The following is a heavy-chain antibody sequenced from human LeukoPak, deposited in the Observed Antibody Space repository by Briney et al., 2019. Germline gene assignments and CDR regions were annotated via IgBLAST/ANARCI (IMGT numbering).Heavy chain of an antibody. V-gene: IGHV3-74*01. Sequence: GGSLRLSCAASGFTFSSYWMHWVRQAPGKGLVWVSRIFSDASSTNYADSVKGRFTISRDKAKNTLYLQMNSLRADDTAVYYCARVLPNSGRYFDYWGQGTLVTVSS. D-gene: IGHD6-19*01. CDR3: ARVLPNSGRYFDY. J-gene: IGHJ4*02. CDR1: GFTFSSYW. CDR2: IFSDASST.